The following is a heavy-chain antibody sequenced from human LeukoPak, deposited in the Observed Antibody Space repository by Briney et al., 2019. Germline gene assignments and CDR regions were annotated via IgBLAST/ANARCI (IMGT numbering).Heavy chain of an antibody. CDR3: ARHYYDSSGDMDV. D-gene: IGHD3-22*01. CDR2: IYTSGST. J-gene: IGHJ6*03. Sequence: SETLSLTCTVSGGSISSYYWSWIRQPPGKGLEWFGYIYTSGSTNYNPSLKSRVTISVDTSKNQFSLKLSSVTAADTAVYYCARHYYDSSGDMDVWGKGTTVTLSS. V-gene: IGHV4-4*09. CDR1: GGSISSYY.